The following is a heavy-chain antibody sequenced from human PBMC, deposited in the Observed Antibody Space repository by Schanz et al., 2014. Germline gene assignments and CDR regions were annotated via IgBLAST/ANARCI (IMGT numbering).Heavy chain of an antibody. J-gene: IGHJ6*02. Sequence: KLVESGGGVVQPGRSLRLSCAASGFTFSSYGMHWVRQVPGKGLEWVAVVCYDGSKKYYADSVKGRFTISRDNSKNTVYLQMDSLRPEDTAVYYCAKQFLSYYFYGMDVWGQGTTVSVSS. CDR3: AKQFLSYYFYGMDV. V-gene: IGHV3-33*06. CDR2: VCYDGSKK. CDR1: GFTFSSYG.